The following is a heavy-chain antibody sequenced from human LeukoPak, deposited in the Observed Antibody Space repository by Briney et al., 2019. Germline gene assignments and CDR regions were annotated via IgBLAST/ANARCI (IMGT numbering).Heavy chain of an antibody. V-gene: IGHV1-46*01. CDR1: GYTFIGYY. CDR2: INPSSGNT. Sequence: GASVKVSCKASGYTFIGYYMHWVRQAPGQGLEWMGIINPSSGNTSYTQKIQGRVTMTRDTSTSTVYMELSSLRSEDTAVYYCARGSSTSAHFDYWGRGTLVTVSS. J-gene: IGHJ4*02. D-gene: IGHD2-2*01. CDR3: ARGSSTSAHFDY.